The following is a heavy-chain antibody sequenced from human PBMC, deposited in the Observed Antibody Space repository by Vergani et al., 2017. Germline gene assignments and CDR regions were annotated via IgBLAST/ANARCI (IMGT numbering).Heavy chain of an antibody. CDR3: ARGFGEYFFDN. CDR1: GGSMTSFY. CDR2: IYYSGSI. V-gene: IGHV4-59*01. Sequence: QVQLQESGPGLVKPSETLSLTCTVSGGSMTSFYWSWIRQRPGKRLECIGSIYYSGSINYNPSLKSRVTISLDTSKRQFSLKLSSVTAADTAVYYCARGFGEYFFDNWGQGTLVTVSS. D-gene: IGHD3-10*01. J-gene: IGHJ4*02.